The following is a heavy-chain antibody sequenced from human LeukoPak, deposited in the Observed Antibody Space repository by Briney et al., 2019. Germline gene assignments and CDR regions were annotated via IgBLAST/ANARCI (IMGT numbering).Heavy chain of an antibody. CDR2: INWRGDVT. CDR1: GFTFEDHG. Sequence: GGSLRLACATSGFTFEDHGMSWVRHVPGKRLEWVSVINWRGDVTGYAASVWGRFTISRDNAKNSLYLQMNGLRAEDTALYYCAKLYYYDSSGYSNDAFDIWGQGTMVTVSS. J-gene: IGHJ3*02. V-gene: IGHV3-20*04. D-gene: IGHD3-22*01. CDR3: AKLYYYDSSGYSNDAFDI.